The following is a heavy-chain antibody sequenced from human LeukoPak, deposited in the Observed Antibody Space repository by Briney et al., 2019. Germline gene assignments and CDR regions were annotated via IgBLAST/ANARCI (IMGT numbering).Heavy chain of an antibody. Sequence: GESLRLSCTTSGFTFSNYGMHWVRQAPGKGPEWVTFIRSDGSIKYYADSVKGRFTISRDNSKNTLFLEMKSLRAEDTAVYYCAKDLWTPYFDYWGQGTLVTVSS. D-gene: IGHD2-21*01. J-gene: IGHJ4*02. V-gene: IGHV3-30*02. CDR3: AKDLWTPYFDY. CDR1: GFTFSNYG. CDR2: IRSDGSIK.